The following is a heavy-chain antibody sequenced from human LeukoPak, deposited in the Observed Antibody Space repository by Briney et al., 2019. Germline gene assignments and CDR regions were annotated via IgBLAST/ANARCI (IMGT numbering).Heavy chain of an antibody. J-gene: IGHJ4*02. V-gene: IGHV1-69*13. CDR1: GGTFSSYA. CDR3: ARFGASGSYFDD. Sequence: SVKVSCKASGGTFSSYAISWVRQAPGQGLEWMGGIIPIFGTANYAQKFQGRVTITADESTSTAYMELSSLRSEDTAVYYCARFGASGSYFDDWGQGTLVTVSS. D-gene: IGHD1-26*01. CDR2: IIPIFGTA.